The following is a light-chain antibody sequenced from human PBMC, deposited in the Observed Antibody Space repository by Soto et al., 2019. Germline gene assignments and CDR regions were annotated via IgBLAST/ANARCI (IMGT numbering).Light chain of an antibody. CDR2: EVS. J-gene: IGKJ4*01. V-gene: IGKV2D-29*01. CDR1: QSLLHRDGKTY. Sequence: VLTQTPLSLSVTPGQPASMSCMSSQSLLHRDGKTYLYWYLQKPGQPPQLLIYEVSNRFSGVPDRSSASGSGTDFTLKISRVEAEDVGVYYCMQDVELPFTFGGGTKVDIK. CDR3: MQDVELPFT.